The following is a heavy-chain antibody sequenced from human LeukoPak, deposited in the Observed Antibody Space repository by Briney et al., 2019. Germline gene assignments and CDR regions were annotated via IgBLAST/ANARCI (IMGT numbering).Heavy chain of an antibody. Sequence: ASVKVSCKASGYTFTSYSISWVRQAPGQGLEWMGWISAYNGNTNYAQKLQGRVTMTTDTSTSTAYMELRSLRSDDTAVYYCARDYRGFPYSSGWHLGFDPWGQGTLVTVSS. V-gene: IGHV1-18*01. D-gene: IGHD6-19*01. CDR3: ARDYRGFPYSSGWHLGFDP. J-gene: IGHJ5*02. CDR2: ISAYNGNT. CDR1: GYTFTSYS.